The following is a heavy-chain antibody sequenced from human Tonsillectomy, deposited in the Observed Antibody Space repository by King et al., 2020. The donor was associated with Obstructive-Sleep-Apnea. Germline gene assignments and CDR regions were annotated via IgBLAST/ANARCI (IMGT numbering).Heavy chain of an antibody. CDR2: IVVGSGNT. CDR3: AGEYSSGWCHRGVDY. CDR1: GFTFTSSA. V-gene: IGHV1-58*01. J-gene: IGHJ4*02. D-gene: IGHD6-19*01. Sequence: QLVESGPEVKKPGTSVKVSCKASGFTFTSSAVQWVRQARGQRLEWIGWIVVGSGNTNYAQKSQERVTITRDMSTSTAYMERSSLRSGDTAVYYCAGEYSSGWCHRGVDYWGQGTLVTVSS.